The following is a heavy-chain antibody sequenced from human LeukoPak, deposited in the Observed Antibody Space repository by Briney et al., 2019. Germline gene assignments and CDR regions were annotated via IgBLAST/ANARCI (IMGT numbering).Heavy chain of an antibody. CDR1: GFTFDDYT. CDR3: AKDVSRAVDDAFDI. V-gene: IGHV3-9*03. CDR2: ISWNSGSI. J-gene: IGHJ3*02. Sequence: PGGSLRLSCAASGFTFDDYTMHWVRQAPGKGLEWVSGISWNSGSIGYADSVKGRFTISRDNAKNSLYLQMNSLRAEDMALYYCAKDVSRAVDDAFDIWGQGTMVTVSS.